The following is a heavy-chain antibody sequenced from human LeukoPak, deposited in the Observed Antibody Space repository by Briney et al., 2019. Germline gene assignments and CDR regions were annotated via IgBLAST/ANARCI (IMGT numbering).Heavy chain of an antibody. V-gene: IGHV1-69*01. CDR1: GGTFSSYA. CDR3: ARGGQSEGLDYFDY. D-gene: IGHD1-14*01. Sequence: GSSVKVSCKASGGTFSSYAISWVRQAPGQGLEWMGGIIPIFGTANYAQKFQGRVTITADESTSTAYMELSSLRSEDTAVCYCARGGQSEGLDYFDYWGQGTLVTVSS. J-gene: IGHJ4*02. CDR2: IIPIFGTA.